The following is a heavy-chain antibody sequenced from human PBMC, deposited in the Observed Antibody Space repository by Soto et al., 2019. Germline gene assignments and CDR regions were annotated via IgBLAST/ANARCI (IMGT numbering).Heavy chain of an antibody. Sequence: PGKGLEWVAVISYDGSNKYYADSVKGRFTISRDNSKNTLYLQMNSLRTEDTAVYYCARDTLSEYSTSWGRGTLVTVSS. D-gene: IGHD6-6*01. CDR3: ARDTLSEYSTS. CDR2: ISYDGSNK. J-gene: IGHJ5*02. V-gene: IGHV3-30*03.